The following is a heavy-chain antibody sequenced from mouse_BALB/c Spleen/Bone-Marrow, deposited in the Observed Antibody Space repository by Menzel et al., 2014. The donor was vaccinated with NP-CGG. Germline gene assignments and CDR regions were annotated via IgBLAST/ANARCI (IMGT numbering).Heavy chain of an antibody. V-gene: IGHV2-6-7*01. J-gene: IGHJ1*01. CDR3: ARDNFDV. CDR1: GFSLTGYG. Sequence: VKVVESGPGLVSPSQSLSITCTVSGFSLTGYGVNWVRQPPGKGLVWLGMIWGDGGTDYNSALKSKLSISKDNSKSQVFLKMNRQQTDDTARYYCARDNFDVWGAGTTVTVSS. CDR2: IWGDGGT.